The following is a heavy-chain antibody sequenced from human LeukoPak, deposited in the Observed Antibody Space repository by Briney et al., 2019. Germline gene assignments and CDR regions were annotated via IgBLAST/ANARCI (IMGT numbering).Heavy chain of an antibody. Sequence: AASVKVSCKASGGTFSSYTISWVRQAPRQGLEWMGGIIPIFGTANYAQKFQGRVTITTDQSTSTAYMELISLRAEDAAVYYCAIQDTAMVSGFDYWGQGTLVTVSS. V-gene: IGHV1-69*05. CDR1: GGTFSSYT. CDR2: IIPIFGTA. D-gene: IGHD5-18*01. CDR3: AIQDTAMVSGFDY. J-gene: IGHJ4*02.